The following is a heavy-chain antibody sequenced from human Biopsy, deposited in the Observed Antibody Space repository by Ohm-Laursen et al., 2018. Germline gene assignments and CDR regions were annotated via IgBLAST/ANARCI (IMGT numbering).Heavy chain of an antibody. J-gene: IGHJ5*02. D-gene: IGHD3-10*01. V-gene: IGHV4-39*01. CDR2: IHYSGTT. Sequence: PGTLSLTCSVSGVSISSTTYYWGWIRQPPGKGLEWIGSIHYSGTTYYHASLRSRVTISVDKSKNQFSLKLSSVTAADTAVYYCARGTNYYGSGRNRHWFDPWGQGTQVTVSS. CDR3: ARGTNYYGSGRNRHWFDP. CDR1: GVSISSTTYY.